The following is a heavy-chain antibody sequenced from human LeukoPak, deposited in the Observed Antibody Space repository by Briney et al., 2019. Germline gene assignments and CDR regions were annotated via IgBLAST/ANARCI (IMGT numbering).Heavy chain of an antibody. CDR2: ISRSGVST. J-gene: IGHJ4*02. V-gene: IGHV3-48*02. Sequence: PGRSLRLSCAASGFTFSSYGMHWVRQAPGKGLEWVSTISRSGVSTYYADSVKGRFTISRDNAKNSLYLQMNSLRDEDTAVYYCARDDIWGQGTLVTVSS. CDR1: GFTFSSYG. CDR3: ARDDI. D-gene: IGHD2-15*01.